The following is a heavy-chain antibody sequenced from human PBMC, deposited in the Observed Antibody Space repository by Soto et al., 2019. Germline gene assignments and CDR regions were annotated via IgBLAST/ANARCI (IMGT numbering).Heavy chain of an antibody. J-gene: IGHJ3*02. Sequence: QVQLVESGGGVVQPGRSLRLSCAASGFTFSSYGMHWVRQAPGKGLEWVAVISYDGSNKYYADSVKGRFTISRDNSKNTLYLQMNSLRAEDMAVYYCAIVFEGFWSDDHAFDIWGQGTMVTVSS. CDR1: GFTFSSYG. D-gene: IGHD3-3*01. CDR2: ISYDGSNK. CDR3: AIVFEGFWSDDHAFDI. V-gene: IGHV3-30*03.